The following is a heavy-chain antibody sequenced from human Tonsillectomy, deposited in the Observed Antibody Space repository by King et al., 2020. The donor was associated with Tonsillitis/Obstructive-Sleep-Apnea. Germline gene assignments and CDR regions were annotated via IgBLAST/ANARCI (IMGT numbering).Heavy chain of an antibody. Sequence: VQLVESGGGLVKPGGSLRLSCAASGFTFSSYSMNWVRQAPGKGLEWVSSISSSSTYISYTDSVKGRFTIYRDNAKNSLYLQVSSLRAEDTAVYYCARDSVGASGPLRNFDYWGQGTLVTVSS. CDR2: ISSSSTYI. D-gene: IGHD4/OR15-4a*01. J-gene: IGHJ4*02. CDR1: GFTFSSYS. V-gene: IGHV3-21*01. CDR3: ARDSVGASGPLRNFDY.